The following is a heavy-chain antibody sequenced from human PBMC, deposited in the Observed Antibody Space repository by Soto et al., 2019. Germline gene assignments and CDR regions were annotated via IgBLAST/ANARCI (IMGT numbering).Heavy chain of an antibody. D-gene: IGHD3-16*02. CDR3: ASLRRELSLYAY. CDR1: GGSISSSSYY. Sequence: ASETLSLTCTVSGGSISSSSYYWGWIRQPPGKGLEWIGSIYYSGSTYYNPSLKSRVTISVDTSKNQFSLKLSSVTAADTAVYYCASLRRELSLYAYWGQGTLGTVSS. V-gene: IGHV4-39*01. CDR2: IYYSGST. J-gene: IGHJ4*02.